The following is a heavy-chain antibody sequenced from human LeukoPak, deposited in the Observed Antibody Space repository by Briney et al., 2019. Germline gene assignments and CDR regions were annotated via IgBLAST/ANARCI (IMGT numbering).Heavy chain of an antibody. CDR1: GYTFTGYH. CDR3: ATLTGYSSGWYGLDY. D-gene: IGHD6-19*01. J-gene: IGHJ4*02. V-gene: IGHV1-2*02. Sequence: GASVKVSCKASGYTFTGYHMHWVRQAPGQGLEWMGWINPNSGGTNYAQKFQGRVTMTRDTSISTAYMELSRLRSDDTAVYYCATLTGYSSGWYGLDYWGQGTLVTVSS. CDR2: INPNSGGT.